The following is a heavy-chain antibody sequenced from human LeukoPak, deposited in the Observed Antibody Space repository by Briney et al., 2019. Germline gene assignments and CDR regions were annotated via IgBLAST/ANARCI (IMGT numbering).Heavy chain of an antibody. CDR2: IYTSGDT. J-gene: IGHJ3*02. CDR3: AREYRSGYFYVHDAFDM. Sequence: SETLSLTCTVSGDYISSDTYYWNWIRQSAGKGLEWIGRIYTSGDTYYNPSLKSRVTISVDTSKNQFSLKLTSVTAADAAMYYCAREYRSGYFYVHDAFDMWGQGTMVIVSS. D-gene: IGHD3-22*01. CDR1: GDYISSDTYY. V-gene: IGHV4-61*02.